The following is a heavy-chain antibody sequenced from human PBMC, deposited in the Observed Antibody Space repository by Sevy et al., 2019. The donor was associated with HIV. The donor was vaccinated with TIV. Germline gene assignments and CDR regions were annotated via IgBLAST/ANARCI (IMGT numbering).Heavy chain of an antibody. CDR1: GYTFTNYG. V-gene: IGHV1-18*01. CDR3: AREGSDFWSAHYSGGAGYNWFDP. CDR2: IRTYNGNT. D-gene: IGHD3-3*01. Sequence: ASVKVSCKASGYTFTNYGISWVRQAPGQGLEWMGWIRTYNGNTHFAQKLQGRVTMTTDTSTSTAYMELRSLRSDDTAVYYCAREGSDFWSAHYSGGAGYNWFDPWGQGTLVTVSS. J-gene: IGHJ5*02.